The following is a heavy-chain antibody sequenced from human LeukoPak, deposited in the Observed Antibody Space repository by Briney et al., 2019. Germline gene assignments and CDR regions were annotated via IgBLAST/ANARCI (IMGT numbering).Heavy chain of an antibody. V-gene: IGHV1-3*01. CDR2: INSGNGNT. Sequence: ASVKVSCKASGYTFTSYALHWVRQATGERREWMGWINSGNGNTKYSQKFQGRVTITRDTSASTAYMELSSLRSEDTAVYYCAAVGIGCSGGSCYSSPGPPWFDPWGQGTLVTVSS. J-gene: IGHJ5*01. D-gene: IGHD2-15*01. CDR1: GYTFTSYA. CDR3: AAVGIGCSGGSCYSSPGPPWFDP.